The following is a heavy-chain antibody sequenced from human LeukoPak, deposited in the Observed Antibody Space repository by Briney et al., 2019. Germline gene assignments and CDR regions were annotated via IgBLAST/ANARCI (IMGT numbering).Heavy chain of an antibody. CDR2: IYYSGST. Sequence: SETLSLTCTVSGGSISSSSYYWGWIRQPPGKGLEWIGSIYYSGSTYYNPSLKSRVTISVDTSKNQFSLKLSSVTAAEMAVYYCARLVSGVGAFYYYYYMDVWGKGTTVTVSS. CDR3: ARLVSGVGAFYYYYYMDV. V-gene: IGHV4-39*01. D-gene: IGHD1-26*01. CDR1: GGSISSSSYY. J-gene: IGHJ6*03.